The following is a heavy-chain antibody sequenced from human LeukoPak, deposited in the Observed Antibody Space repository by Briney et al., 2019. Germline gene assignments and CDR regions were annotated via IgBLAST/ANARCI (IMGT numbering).Heavy chain of an antibody. CDR1: GGSISSYY. CDR3: ARDSGTTGEVKFDP. J-gene: IGHJ5*02. D-gene: IGHD3-10*01. Sequence: ASETLSLTCTVSGGSISSYYWSWIRQPPGKGLEWIGYIYYSGSTNYNPSLKSRVTMSVDTSKNQFSLKLSSVTAADTAVYYCARDSGTTGEVKFDPWGQGTLVTVSS. CDR2: IYYSGST. V-gene: IGHV4-59*12.